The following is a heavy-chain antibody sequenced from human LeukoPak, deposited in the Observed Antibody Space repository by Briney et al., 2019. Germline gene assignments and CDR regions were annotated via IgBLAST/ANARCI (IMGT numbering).Heavy chain of an antibody. CDR2: IYYNGIT. J-gene: IGHJ3*02. CDR3: ARYYFDSSIHAFDI. V-gene: IGHV4-59*01. CDR1: GGSISGYY. D-gene: IGHD3-22*01. Sequence: SETLSLTCSVSGGSISGYYWSWIRQPPGKGLEWIGYIYYNGITDCNPSLKSRITISVDTSKNQFSLKLSSVTAADTAVYYCARYYFDSSIHAFDIWGQGTMVTVSS.